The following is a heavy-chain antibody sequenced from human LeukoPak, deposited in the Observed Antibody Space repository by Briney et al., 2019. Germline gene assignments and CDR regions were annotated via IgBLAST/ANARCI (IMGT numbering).Heavy chain of an antibody. CDR1: GYVFNSFG. D-gene: IGHD1-26*01. CDR3: ARGELLGAFDI. V-gene: IGHV1-18*01. Sequence: ASVSVSCKTSGYVFNSFGITWLRQAPGQGLEWMGWVSAYKGYTSHAQKFQDRVIMTTDTSTTTAYMELRNLKSDDTAVYYCARGELLGAFDIWGQGTMVTVSS. CDR2: VSAYKGYT. J-gene: IGHJ3*02.